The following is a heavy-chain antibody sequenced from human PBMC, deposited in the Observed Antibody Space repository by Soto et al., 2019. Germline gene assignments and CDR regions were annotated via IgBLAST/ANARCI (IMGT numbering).Heavy chain of an antibody. J-gene: IGHJ4*02. CDR3: ARDPGNDEDIDY. D-gene: IGHD1-1*01. CDR1: GFIFNNYG. Sequence: QVQLVESGGGVVQPGTSLSLSCAASGFIFNNYGMQWVRQAPGKGLEWVAVIWHDGSNYGYADSVKGRFTVSRDNSKNTLYLQMNGLRAADTAVYYCARDPGNDEDIDYWGQGTLVTVSS. CDR2: IWHDGSNY. V-gene: IGHV3-33*01.